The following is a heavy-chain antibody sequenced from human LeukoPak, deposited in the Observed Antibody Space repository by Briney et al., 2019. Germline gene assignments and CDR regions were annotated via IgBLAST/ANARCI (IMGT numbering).Heavy chain of an antibody. J-gene: IGHJ4*02. CDR2: IGSSGTTI. CDR1: GFTFSSYS. Sequence: GGSLRLSCAASGFTFSSYSMNWVRQAPGKGLEWISYIGSSGTTIYYGDSVKGRFTISRDNSKNTLYLQMNSLRAEDTAVYYCATLGWGVVVVAATHPYWGQGTLVTVSS. V-gene: IGHV3-48*01. CDR3: ATLGWGVVVVAATHPY. D-gene: IGHD2-15*01.